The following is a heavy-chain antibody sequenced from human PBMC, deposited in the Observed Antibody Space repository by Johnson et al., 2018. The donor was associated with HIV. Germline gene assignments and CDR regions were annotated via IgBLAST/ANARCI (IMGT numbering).Heavy chain of an antibody. CDR1: GFTVSSNY. CDR2: INWNGGRT. V-gene: IGHV3-66*03. Sequence: QLVESGGGLIQPGGSLRLSCAASGFTVSSNYMSWVRQAPGKGLEWVSGINWNGGRTGYADSLKGRFTISRDSSMNTLYLQMNSLKIEDTAVYSCAQEVRIAGSAAFDIWCQGTMVTVSS. D-gene: IGHD6-13*01. J-gene: IGHJ3*02. CDR3: AQEVRIAGSAAFDI.